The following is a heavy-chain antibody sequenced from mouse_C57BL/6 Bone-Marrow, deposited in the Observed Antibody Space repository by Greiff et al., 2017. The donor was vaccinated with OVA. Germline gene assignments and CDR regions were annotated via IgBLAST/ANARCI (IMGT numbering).Heavy chain of an antibody. V-gene: IGHV1-50*01. D-gene: IGHD2-2*01. Sequence: QVQLKQPGAELVKPGASVKLSCKASGYTFTSYWMQWVKQRPGQGLEWIGEIDPSDSYTNYNQKFKGKATLTVDTSSSTAYMQLSSLTSEDSAVYYCAREGVRRLFAYWGQGTLVTVSA. CDR1: GYTFTSYW. J-gene: IGHJ3*01. CDR2: IDPSDSYT. CDR3: AREGVRRLFAY.